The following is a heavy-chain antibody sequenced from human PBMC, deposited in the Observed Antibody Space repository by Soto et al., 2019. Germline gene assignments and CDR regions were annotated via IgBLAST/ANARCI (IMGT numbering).Heavy chain of an antibody. D-gene: IGHD3-3*01. CDR2: INHTGGT. CDR3: ATRITVFGLLIPPFDP. Sequence: SETLSLTCAVYGGSVNGYYWNWIRQPPGKGLEWIGEINHTGGTHYNPSLKSRVTMSVDTSKNQFSLRLSSLTAADTAIYYCATRITVFGLLIPPFDPWGQGTKVTVSS. CDR1: GGSVNGYY. J-gene: IGHJ5*02. V-gene: IGHV4-34*01.